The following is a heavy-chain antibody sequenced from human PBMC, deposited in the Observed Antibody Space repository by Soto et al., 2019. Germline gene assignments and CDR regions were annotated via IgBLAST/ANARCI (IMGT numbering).Heavy chain of an antibody. D-gene: IGHD3-10*01. CDR3: ARGGSVLLWFGEARGAFDI. V-gene: IGHV3-21*01. Sequence: PGGSLRLCCAASGFTFSSYSMNWVRQAPGKGLGWVSSISSSSSYIYYADSVKGRFTISRDNAKNSLYLQMNSLRAEDTAVYYCARGGSVLLWFGEARGAFDIWGQGKMVTVSS. CDR2: ISSSSSYI. CDR1: GFTFSSYS. J-gene: IGHJ3*02.